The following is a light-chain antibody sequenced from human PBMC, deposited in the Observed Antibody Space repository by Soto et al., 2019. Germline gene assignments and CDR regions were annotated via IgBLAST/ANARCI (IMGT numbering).Light chain of an antibody. J-gene: IGKJ5*01. V-gene: IGKV3-15*01. Sequence: EILLTQSPATLAVSPGEGATLSSRASQSVRDNLAWYQQKPGQAPRLLIYRASTRATGVPARFSGSGSGTEFTLTISSLQSEDVSVYFCQHYNFWPHTFGQGTRLEIK. CDR2: RAS. CDR1: QSVRDN. CDR3: QHYNFWPHT.